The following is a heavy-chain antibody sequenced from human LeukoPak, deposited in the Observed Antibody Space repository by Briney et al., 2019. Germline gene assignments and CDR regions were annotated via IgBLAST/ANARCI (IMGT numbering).Heavy chain of an antibody. CDR2: INHSGST. J-gene: IGHJ6*03. D-gene: IGHD5-24*01. CDR3: ARGWLQPYYYYMDV. Sequence: SETLSLTYAVYGGSFSGYYWSWIRQPPGKGLEWIGEINHSGSTNYNPSLKSRVTISVDTSKNQFSLKLSSVTAADTAVYYCARGWLQPYYYYMDVWGKGTTVTVSS. CDR1: GGSFSGYY. V-gene: IGHV4-34*01.